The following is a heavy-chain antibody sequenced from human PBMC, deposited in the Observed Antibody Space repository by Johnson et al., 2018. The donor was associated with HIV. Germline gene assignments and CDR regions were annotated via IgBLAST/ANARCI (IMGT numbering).Heavy chain of an antibody. CDR1: GFTFSSYD. Sequence: MQLVESGGGLVQPGGSLRLSCAASGFTFSSYDMHWVRQATGKGLEWVSAIGTAGDTYYPGSVKGRFTISRENAKNSLYLQMNSLRAEDTAVYYCASSRRGQQLVPLAFDIWGQGTMVTVSS. V-gene: IGHV3-13*01. J-gene: IGHJ3*02. CDR2: IGTAGDT. D-gene: IGHD6-13*01. CDR3: ASSRRGQQLVPLAFDI.